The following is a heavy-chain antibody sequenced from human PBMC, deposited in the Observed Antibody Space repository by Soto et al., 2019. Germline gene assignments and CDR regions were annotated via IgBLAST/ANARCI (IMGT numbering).Heavy chain of an antibody. D-gene: IGHD5-18*01. J-gene: IGHJ4*02. V-gene: IGHV3-30*16. CDR1: GFNFSTYA. CDR2: ISYDGSIK. CDR3: ARNRSGYSYGYFY. Sequence: GGSLRLSCVASGFNFSTYAMHWVRQAPGKGLEWVAGISYDGSIKYYADTVKGRFNISRDNSKNTLYLQMNSLRVEDTAVYYCARNRSGYSYGYFYWGQGALVTVSS.